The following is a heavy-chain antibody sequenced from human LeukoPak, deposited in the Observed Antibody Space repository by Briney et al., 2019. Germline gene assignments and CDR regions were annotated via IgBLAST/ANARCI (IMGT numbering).Heavy chain of an antibody. V-gene: IGHV1-8*01. Sequence: GASVKVSCKASGYTFTSYDINWVRQATGQGLEWMGWMNPNSGNTGYAQKFQGRVTMTRNTSISTAYMELSSLRSEDTAVYYCARSRLKGNWFDPWGQGTLVTVSS. CDR2: MNPNSGNT. J-gene: IGHJ5*02. CDR1: GYTFTSYD. D-gene: IGHD2-2*01. CDR3: ARSRLKGNWFDP.